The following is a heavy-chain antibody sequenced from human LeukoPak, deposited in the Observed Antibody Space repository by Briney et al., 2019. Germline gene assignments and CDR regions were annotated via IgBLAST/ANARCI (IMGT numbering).Heavy chain of an antibody. CDR1: GGSISSSSYY. D-gene: IGHD3-10*01. V-gene: IGHV4-39*07. CDR2: IYYSGST. Sequence: PSETLSLTCTVSGGSISSSSYYWGWIRQPPGKGLEWIGSIYYSGSTYYNPSLKSRVTISVDTSKNQFSLKLSSVTAADTAVYYCASLSGPHYITMVRHMDVWGKGTTVTISS. CDR3: ASLSGPHYITMVRHMDV. J-gene: IGHJ6*03.